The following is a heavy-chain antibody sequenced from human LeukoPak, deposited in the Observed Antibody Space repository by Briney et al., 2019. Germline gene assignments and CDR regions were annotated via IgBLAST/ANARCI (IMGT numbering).Heavy chain of an antibody. D-gene: IGHD5-12*01. V-gene: IGHV3-21*01. Sequence: PGGSLRLSCAASGFTFSSYSMNWVRQAPGKGLEWVSSISSSSSYIYYADSVKGRFTISRDNAKNSLYLQMNSLRAEDMAVYYCAKVSSPGYAYYYYYMDVWGKGTTVTVSS. CDR2: ISSSSSYI. CDR3: AKVSSPGYAYYYYYMDV. CDR1: GFTFSSYS. J-gene: IGHJ6*03.